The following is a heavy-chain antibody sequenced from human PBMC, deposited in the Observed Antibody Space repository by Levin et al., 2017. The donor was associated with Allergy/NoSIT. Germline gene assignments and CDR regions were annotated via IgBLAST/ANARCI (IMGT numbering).Heavy chain of an antibody. D-gene: IGHD1-26*01. CDR3: ARVGRYSGSREAAFDS. Sequence: GESLKISCAASGFTFSSYDMHWVRQATGKGLEWVSAIGTAGDSYYPGSVKGRFTISRENAKNSLYLQMNSLRAGDTAVYYCARVGRYSGSREAAFDSWGQGTMVTVSS. CDR1: GFTFSSYD. J-gene: IGHJ3*02. CDR2: IGTAGDS. V-gene: IGHV3-13*01.